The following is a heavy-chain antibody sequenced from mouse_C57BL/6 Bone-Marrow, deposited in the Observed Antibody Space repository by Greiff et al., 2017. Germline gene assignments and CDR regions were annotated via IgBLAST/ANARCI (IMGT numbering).Heavy chain of an antibody. D-gene: IGHD1-1*01. V-gene: IGHV6-6*01. CDR3: TVIYYGSSYAWFAY. CDR2: IRNKANNHAT. Sequence: EVKVEESGGGLVQPGGSMKLSCAASGFTFSDAWMDWVRQSPEKGLEWVAEIRNKANNHATYYAVSVKGRFTISRDDSKSSVYRQMNRLRAEDTGIYYCTVIYYGSSYAWFAYWGQGTLVTVSA. J-gene: IGHJ3*01. CDR1: GFTFSDAW.